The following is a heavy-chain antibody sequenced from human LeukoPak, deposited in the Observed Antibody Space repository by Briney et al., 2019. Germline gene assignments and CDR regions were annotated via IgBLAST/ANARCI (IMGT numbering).Heavy chain of an antibody. CDR3: ATAPGDIVVVPAMYYYYYYGMDV. Sequence: GGSLRLSCAASGFTFSSYAMSWVRQAPGKGLEWVSAISGSGGSTYYADSVKGRFTISRDNSKNTLYLQMNSLRAEDTAVYYCATAPGDIVVVPAMYYYYYYGMDVWGQGTTVTVSS. D-gene: IGHD2-2*01. CDR2: ISGSGGST. J-gene: IGHJ6*02. CDR1: GFTFSSYA. V-gene: IGHV3-23*01.